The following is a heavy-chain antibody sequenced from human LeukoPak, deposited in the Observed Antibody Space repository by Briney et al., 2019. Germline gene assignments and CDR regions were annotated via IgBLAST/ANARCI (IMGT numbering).Heavy chain of an antibody. D-gene: IGHD6-19*01. Sequence: GRSLRLSCAASGFTFDEYAIHWVRQAPGKGLEWVSGISWNSGIIGYADSVKGRFTISRDNAKNSLYLQMNSLRAEDTALYYCAKDKSHSSWTSRYYYYALDVWGQGTTVTVSS. CDR3: AKDKSHSSWTSRYYYYALDV. J-gene: IGHJ6*02. V-gene: IGHV3-9*01. CDR2: ISWNSGII. CDR1: GFTFDEYA.